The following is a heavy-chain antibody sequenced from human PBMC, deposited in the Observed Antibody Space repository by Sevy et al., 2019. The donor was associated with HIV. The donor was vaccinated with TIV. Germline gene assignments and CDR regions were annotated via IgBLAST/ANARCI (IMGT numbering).Heavy chain of an antibody. D-gene: IGHD2-21*02. CDR2: INSDGGST. Sequence: GGSLRLSCAASGFTFSSYWMHWVRQAPGKGLVWVSRINSDGGSTTYADSVKGRFTISRNNAKNTLYLQMNSQRAEDTAVYYCARPLGDMGTFDYWGQRTLVTVSS. V-gene: IGHV3-74*01. CDR3: ARPLGDMGTFDY. CDR1: GFTFSSYW. J-gene: IGHJ4*02.